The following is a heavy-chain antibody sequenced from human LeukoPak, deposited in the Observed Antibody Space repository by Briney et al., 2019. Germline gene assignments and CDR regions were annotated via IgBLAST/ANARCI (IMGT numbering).Heavy chain of an antibody. D-gene: IGHD3-10*01. CDR2: ISGSGGGT. CDR3: AKTYGSGSYRRYYMDV. J-gene: IGHJ6*03. Sequence: GGSLRLSCAASGFTFSSYGMSWVRQAPGKGLEWVSAISGSGGGTYYADSVKGRFTISRDNSKNTLYLQMNSLRADDTAVYYCAKTYGSGSYRRYYMDVWGKGTTVTISS. CDR1: GFTFSSYG. V-gene: IGHV3-23*01.